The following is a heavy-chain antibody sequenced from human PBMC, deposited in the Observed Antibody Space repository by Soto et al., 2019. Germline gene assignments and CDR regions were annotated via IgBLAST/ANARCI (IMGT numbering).Heavy chain of an antibody. J-gene: IGHJ6*02. CDR2: ISSSSSYI. Sequence: PGGSLRLSCAASGFTFSSYSMNWVRQAPGKGLEWVSSISSSSSYIYYADSVKGRFTISRDNAKNSLYLQMNSLRAEDTAVYYCARDDPPDYYYYYGMDVWGQGTTVTVSS. CDR3: ARDDPPDYYYYYGMDV. CDR1: GFTFSSYS. V-gene: IGHV3-21*01.